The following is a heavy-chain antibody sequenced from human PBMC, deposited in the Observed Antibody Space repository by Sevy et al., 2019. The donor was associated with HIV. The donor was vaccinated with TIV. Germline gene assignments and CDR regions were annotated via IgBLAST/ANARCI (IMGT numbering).Heavy chain of an antibody. D-gene: IGHD2-21*02. J-gene: IGHJ4*02. Sequence: ASVKVSCKASGYTFTSYGISWVRQAPGQGLEWMGWISAYNGNTNYAQKLQGRVTMTTDTSTSTAYVELRSLRSDDTDIYYCARDLGGYGGNSIDYWGQGTLVTVSS. CDR3: ARDLGGYGGNSIDY. CDR2: ISAYNGNT. V-gene: IGHV1-18*01. CDR1: GYTFTSYG.